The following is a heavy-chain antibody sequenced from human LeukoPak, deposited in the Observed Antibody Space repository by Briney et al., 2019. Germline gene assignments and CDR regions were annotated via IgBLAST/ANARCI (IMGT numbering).Heavy chain of an antibody. CDR2: INPSGST. D-gene: IGHD3-9*01. Sequence: ASETLSLTCTVSGGSISSSSYYWGWIRQPPGKGLEWIGEINPSGSTNYNPSLKSRITISVDTSKNQFSLKLNSVTAADTAVYYCARGRGSFDWPWKYWGQGILVTVSS. CDR3: ARGRGSFDWPWKY. CDR1: GGSISSSSYY. J-gene: IGHJ4*02. V-gene: IGHV4-39*07.